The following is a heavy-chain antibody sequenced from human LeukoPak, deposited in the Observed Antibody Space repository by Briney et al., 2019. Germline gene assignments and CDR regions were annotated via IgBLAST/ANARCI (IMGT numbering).Heavy chain of an antibody. Sequence: PSETLSLTCAVYGGSFSGYYWSWIRQPPGKGLEWIGEINHSGSTNYNPSLKSRVAISVDTSKNQFSLKLSSVTAADTAVYYCARQDVTWDYGDYYFDYWGQGTLVTVSS. J-gene: IGHJ4*02. D-gene: IGHD4-17*01. CDR3: ARQDVTWDYGDYYFDY. CDR2: INHSGST. V-gene: IGHV4-34*01. CDR1: GGSFSGYY.